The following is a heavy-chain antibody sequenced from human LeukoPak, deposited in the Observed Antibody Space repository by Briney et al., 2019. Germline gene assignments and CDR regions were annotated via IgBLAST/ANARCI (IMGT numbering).Heavy chain of an antibody. CDR1: GFTFSSYS. V-gene: IGHV3-21*01. D-gene: IGHD1-14*01. CDR3: ARLTDWYFDL. Sequence: PGGSLRLSCAAPGFTFSSYSMNRVRQAPGKGLEWVSSISSSSSYIYYADSVKGRFTISRDNAKNSLYLQMNSLRAEDTAVYYCARLTDWYFDLWGRGTLVTVSS. CDR2: ISSSSSYI. J-gene: IGHJ2*01.